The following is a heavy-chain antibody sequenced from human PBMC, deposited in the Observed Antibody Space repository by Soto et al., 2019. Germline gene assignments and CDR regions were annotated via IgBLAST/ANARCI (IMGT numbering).Heavy chain of an antibody. Sequence: SVKVSCKASGATYSTSAISWVRQAPGQGLEWMGGINPILGTPDYAHKFQGRVTITADESTSTVYMELGSLRSEDSAVYYCARLYPGSGWPYHYYGMDVWGQGTTVTVSS. D-gene: IGHD6-19*01. CDR2: INPILGTP. V-gene: IGHV1-69*13. CDR3: ARLYPGSGWPYHYYGMDV. J-gene: IGHJ6*02. CDR1: GATYSTSA.